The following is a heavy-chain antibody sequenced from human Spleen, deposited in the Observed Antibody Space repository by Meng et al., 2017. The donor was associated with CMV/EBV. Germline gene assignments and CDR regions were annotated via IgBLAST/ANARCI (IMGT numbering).Heavy chain of an antibody. D-gene: IGHD6-13*01. CDR3: ARDYSSSWYPNNAFDI. J-gene: IGHJ3*02. CDR1: GYTFTNYG. CDR2: INGYNGNT. V-gene: IGHV1-18*01. Sequence: ASVKVSCKASGYTFTNYGISWVRQAPGQGLEWMGWINGYNGNTKYAQNFKDRVTMTTDTSTSTVYMELKSLASDDTAVYYCARDYSSSWYPNNAFDIWGQGTMVTVSS.